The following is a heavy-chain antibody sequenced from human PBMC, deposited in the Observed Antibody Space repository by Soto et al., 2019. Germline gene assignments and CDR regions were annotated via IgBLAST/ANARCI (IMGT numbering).Heavy chain of an antibody. CDR3: RAMSSGYGSGY. CDR1: GFTFSSYS. J-gene: IGHJ4*02. V-gene: IGHV3-21*01. D-gene: IGHD3-22*01. CDR2: ISSSSYI. Sequence: GGSLRLSCAASGFTFSSYSMNWVRQAPGKGLEWVSSISSSSYIYYADSVKGRFTISRDNAKNSLYLQMNSLRAEDTAVYYCRAMSSGYGSGYWGQGTLVTVSS.